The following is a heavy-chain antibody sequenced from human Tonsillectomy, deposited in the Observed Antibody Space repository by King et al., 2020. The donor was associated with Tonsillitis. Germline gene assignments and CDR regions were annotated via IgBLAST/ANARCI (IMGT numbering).Heavy chain of an antibody. CDR2: IIPIFGTA. CDR3: ARDEGYCSSTSCYKAPHYYYYYGMDV. D-gene: IGHD2-2*02. V-gene: IGHV1-69*01. CDR1: GGTFSSYA. Sequence: QLVQSGAEVKKPGSSVKVSCKASGGTFSSYAISWVRQAPGQGLEWMGGIIPIFGTANYAQKFQGRVTITADESTSTAYMELSSLRSEDTAVYYCARDEGYCSSTSCYKAPHYYYYYGMDVWGQGTTVTVSS. J-gene: IGHJ6*02.